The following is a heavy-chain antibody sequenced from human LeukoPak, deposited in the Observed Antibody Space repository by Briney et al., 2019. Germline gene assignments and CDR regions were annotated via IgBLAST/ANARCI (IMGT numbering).Heavy chain of an antibody. D-gene: IGHD3-9*01. CDR3: ARGFLQPRYFDWSIPRKSYYFDY. V-gene: IGHV4-61*02. CDR1: GGSISSGNYY. J-gene: IGHJ4*02. Sequence: SETLSLTCTVSGGSISSGNYYCSWIRQPAGKGLEWIGRIYTSGSTNYNPSLKSRVTISVDTSKNQFSLKLSSVTAADTAVYYCARGFLQPRYFDWSIPRKSYYFDYWGQGTLVTVSS. CDR2: IYTSGST.